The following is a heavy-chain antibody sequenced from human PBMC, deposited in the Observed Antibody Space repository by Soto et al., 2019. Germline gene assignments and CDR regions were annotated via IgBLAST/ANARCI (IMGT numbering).Heavy chain of an antibody. CDR3: ARGGDYFDY. V-gene: IGHV1-18*01. Sequence: QVQLVQSGPEVKKPGASVKVSCKSSGYIFTNYDITWARQVPGLGLEWMGWISAYNCDSTYAEKFQGRVTKTTDTATTTADMELRSLRSDDTAFYYCARGGDYFDYWGQGPLVTVSS. J-gene: IGHJ4*02. CDR2: ISAYNCDS. CDR1: GYIFTNYD.